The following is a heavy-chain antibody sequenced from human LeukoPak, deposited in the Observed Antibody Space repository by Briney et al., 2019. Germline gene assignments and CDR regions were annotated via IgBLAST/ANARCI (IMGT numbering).Heavy chain of an antibody. J-gene: IGHJ6*03. CDR3: ARGRVSSSTWYSTYYYYFYMDV. Sequence: SETLSLTCSVSGGSISSSNYYWGWIRQPPGKGLEWIGSIYYSGSTYYNPSLKSRVTISVDTSKNQFSLKLSSVTAADTAVYYCARGRVSSSTWYSTYYYYFYMDVWGKGTTVTVSS. D-gene: IGHD6-13*01. CDR2: IYYSGST. V-gene: IGHV4-39*01. CDR1: GGSISSSNYY.